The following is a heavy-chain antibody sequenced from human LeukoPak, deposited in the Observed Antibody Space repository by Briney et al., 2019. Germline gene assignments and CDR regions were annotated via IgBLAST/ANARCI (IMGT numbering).Heavy chain of an antibody. CDR1: GGSISSSSYY. V-gene: IGHV4-39*01. J-gene: IGHJ4*02. CDR3: ARHDIIAVAFSY. D-gene: IGHD6-19*01. CDR2: ISYSGST. Sequence: SETLSLTCTVSGGSISSSSYYWGWIRQPPGKGLEWIGSISYSGSTYYNPSLKSRVTISVDTSKNQFSLNLSSVTAAVTAVYYCARHDIIAVAFSYWGQGTLVTVSS.